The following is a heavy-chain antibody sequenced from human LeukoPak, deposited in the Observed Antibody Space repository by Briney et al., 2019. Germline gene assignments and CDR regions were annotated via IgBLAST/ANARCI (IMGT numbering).Heavy chain of an antibody. CDR3: ARGILGYCSSTSCHEGGGDYYYYYMDV. Sequence: ASVKVSCKASGYTFTGYYMHWVRQAPGQGLEWMGWMNPNSGNTGYAQKFQGRVTMTRNTSISTAYMELSSLRSEDTAVYYCARGILGYCSSTSCHEGGGDYYYYYMDVWGKGTTVTISS. CDR1: GYTFTGYY. CDR2: MNPNSGNT. J-gene: IGHJ6*03. V-gene: IGHV1-8*02. D-gene: IGHD2-2*01.